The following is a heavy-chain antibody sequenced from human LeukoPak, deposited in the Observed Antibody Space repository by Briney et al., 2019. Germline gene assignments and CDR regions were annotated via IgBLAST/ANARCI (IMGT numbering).Heavy chain of an antibody. CDR2: INPNSGGT. CDR3: GSSRLHYFAFDI. D-gene: IGHD2-21*02. CDR1: GYTFTPYY. J-gene: IGHJ3*02. V-gene: IGHV1-2*02. Sequence: GASVKVSCKASGYTFTPYYMHWVRQAPGQGLEWMGWINPNSGGTSYAQKFQGRVTMTTDTSISTAYMELSRLRSDDTAVYYCGSSRLHYFAFDIWGQGTMLTVSS.